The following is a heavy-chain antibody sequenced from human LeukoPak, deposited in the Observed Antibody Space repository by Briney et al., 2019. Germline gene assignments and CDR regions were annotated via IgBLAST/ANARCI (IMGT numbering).Heavy chain of an antibody. CDR2: IIPILGIA. V-gene: IGHV1-69*04. J-gene: IGHJ5*02. CDR3: TRDQGDSSSWYDEPWAGENWFDP. CDR1: GGTFSSYT. Sequence: SVKVSCKASGGTFSSYTISWVRQAPGQGLEWMGRIIPILGIANYAQKFQGRVTITADKSTSTAYMELSSLRSEDTAVYYCTRDQGDSSSWYDEPWAGENWFDPWGQGTLVTVSS. D-gene: IGHD6-13*01.